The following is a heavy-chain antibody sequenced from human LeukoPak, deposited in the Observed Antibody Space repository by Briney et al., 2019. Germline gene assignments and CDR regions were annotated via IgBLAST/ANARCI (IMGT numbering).Heavy chain of an antibody. D-gene: IGHD1-1*01. CDR1: GGSFTTYY. CDR3: VGTKYNDSPVLSN. J-gene: IGHJ1*01. CDR2: INLRGTT. V-gene: IGHV4-34*01. Sequence: SETLSLTCAVYGGSFTTYYGTWIRQPPGKGLELIGEINLRGTTNYNPSLKSRVTISLDTSKNQFPLKLTSVTAADTAVYYCVGTKYNDSPVLSNWGQGSLVTVSS.